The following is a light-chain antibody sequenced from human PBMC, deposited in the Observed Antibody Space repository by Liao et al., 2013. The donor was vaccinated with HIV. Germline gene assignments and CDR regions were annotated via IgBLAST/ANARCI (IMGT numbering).Light chain of an antibody. V-gene: IGLV3-1*01. CDR1: KLGDKY. CDR3: QAWDSSTYWV. Sequence: SYELTQPPSVSVSPGQTASITCSGXKLGDKYACWYQQKPGQSPVLVIYQDSKRPSGIPERFSGSNSGNTATLTISGTQAMDEADYYCQAWDSSTYWVFGGGTKLTVL. CDR2: QDS. J-gene: IGLJ3*02.